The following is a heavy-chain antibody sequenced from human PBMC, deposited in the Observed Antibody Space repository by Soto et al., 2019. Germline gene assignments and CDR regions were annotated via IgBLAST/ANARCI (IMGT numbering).Heavy chain of an antibody. CDR3: AREPGEWSHFDY. D-gene: IGHD3-16*01. J-gene: IGHJ4*02. CDR1: GGPISSGGYY. Sequence: QVQLQESGPGLVKASQTLSLTCTVSGGPISSGGYYWSWIRQHPGKGLEWIGYIYYSGSTYYNPSLKSRVTISVDTSNNQFSLKLSSVTAADTAVYYCAREPGEWSHFDYWGQGTLVTVSS. V-gene: IGHV4-31*03. CDR2: IYYSGST.